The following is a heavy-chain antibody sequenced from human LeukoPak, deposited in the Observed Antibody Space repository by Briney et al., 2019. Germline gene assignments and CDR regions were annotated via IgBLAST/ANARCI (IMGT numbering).Heavy chain of an antibody. CDR1: GGTFSSYA. CDR2: IIPIFGTA. Sequence: SVKVSCKASGGTFSSYATSWVRQAPGQGLEWMGRIIPIFGTANYAQKFQGRVTITTDESTSTAYMELSSLRSEDTAVYYCATRYSSSWDDAFDIWGQGTMVTVSS. D-gene: IGHD6-13*01. CDR3: ATRYSSSWDDAFDI. J-gene: IGHJ3*02. V-gene: IGHV1-69*05.